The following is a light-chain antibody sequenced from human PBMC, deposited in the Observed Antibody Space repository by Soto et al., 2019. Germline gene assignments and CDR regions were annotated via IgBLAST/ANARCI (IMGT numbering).Light chain of an antibody. CDR1: QSISNS. V-gene: IGKV1-5*01. J-gene: IGKJ1*01. CDR2: DAS. Sequence: DIQMSQSPSTLSASVGDRVTITCRASQSISNSLAWYQQKPGKAPKLLLSDASTLERGVPSRFSGSGSGTEFTLTISSLQPDEFATYYCQHYSSYSRTFGQGTNVAIK. CDR3: QHYSSYSRT.